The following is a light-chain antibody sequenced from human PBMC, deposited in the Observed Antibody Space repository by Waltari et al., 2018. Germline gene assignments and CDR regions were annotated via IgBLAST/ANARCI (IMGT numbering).Light chain of an antibody. CDR3: QQYGNWPRT. Sequence: EIVMTQSPATLSVSPGERATLSCRASQSVSSNLAWYQQKPGQAPRLLIYAASTRATGIPARFSGSGSGTEFTLTISSLQSEDFAVYYCQQYGNWPRTFGQGTKVEIK. CDR1: QSVSSN. CDR2: AAS. J-gene: IGKJ1*01. V-gene: IGKV3-15*01.